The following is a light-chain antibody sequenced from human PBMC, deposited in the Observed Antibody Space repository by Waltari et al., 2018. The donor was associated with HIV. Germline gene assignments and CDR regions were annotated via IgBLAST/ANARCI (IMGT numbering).Light chain of an antibody. V-gene: IGLV2-8*01. CDR3: SSYAGNNNWV. CDR1: SSAVSGFHD. J-gene: IGLJ3*02. Sequence: QSVLTQPPSPSRSPGQSVTIPCTGTSSAVSGFHDVSWYQQYPGKTPQVMIYEVSKRPSGVPNRFSGSKSGNTASLTVSGLQAEDEADYYCSSYAGNNNWVFVGGTKVTVL. CDR2: EVS.